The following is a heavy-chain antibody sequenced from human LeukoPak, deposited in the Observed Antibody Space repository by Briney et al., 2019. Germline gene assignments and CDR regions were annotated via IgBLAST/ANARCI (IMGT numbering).Heavy chain of an antibody. CDR2: IYFSGST. V-gene: IGHV4-59*01. J-gene: IGHJ6*03. Sequence: SETLSLTCTVSGGSISSYYWSWIRQPPGKGLEWIGYIYFSGSTNYNPSLKSRVTISVDTSKNQFSLKMSSVTAADTAVYYCARTGGSFYYYYYMDVWGKGTTVTVSS. CDR3: ARTGGSFYYYYYMDV. D-gene: IGHD1-26*01. CDR1: GGSISSYY.